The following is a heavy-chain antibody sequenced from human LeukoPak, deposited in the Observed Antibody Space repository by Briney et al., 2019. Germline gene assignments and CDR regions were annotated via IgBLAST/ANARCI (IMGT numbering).Heavy chain of an antibody. V-gene: IGHV1-2*02. CDR2: INPNSGGT. J-gene: IGHJ4*02. CDR3: ARVTVATIPLYFDY. Sequence: ASVKVSCKASGYTFTGYYMHWVRQAPGQGLEWMGWINPNSGGTNYAQKFQGRVTMTRDTSISTAYMELSRLRSDDTAVYYCARVTVATIPLYFDYWGQGTPVTVSS. CDR1: GYTFTGYY. D-gene: IGHD5-12*01.